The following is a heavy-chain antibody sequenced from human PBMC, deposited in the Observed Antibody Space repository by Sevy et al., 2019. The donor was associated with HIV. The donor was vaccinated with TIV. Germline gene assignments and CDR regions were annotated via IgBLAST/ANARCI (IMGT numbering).Heavy chain of an antibody. CDR3: ARGNRMVIAAAGTTPYYYYGMDV. J-gene: IGHJ6*02. CDR1: GFTFSSYG. D-gene: IGHD6-13*01. Sequence: GGSLRLSCAASGFTFSSYGMHWVRQAPGKGLEWVAVIWYDGSNKYYADSVKGRFTISRDNSKNTLYLQMNSLRAEDTAVYYCARGNRMVIAAAGTTPYYYYGMDVWGQGTTVTVSS. CDR2: IWYDGSNK. V-gene: IGHV3-33*01.